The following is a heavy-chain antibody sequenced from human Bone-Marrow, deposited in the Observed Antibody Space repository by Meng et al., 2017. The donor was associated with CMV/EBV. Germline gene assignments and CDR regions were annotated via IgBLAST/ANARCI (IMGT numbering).Heavy chain of an antibody. CDR3: AKDPRRTGTTVLDY. V-gene: IGHV3-21*04. D-gene: IGHD1-7*01. CDR2: ISSSSSYI. Sequence: GESLKISCAASGFTFSSYSMNWVRQAPGKGLEWVSSISSSSSYIYYADSVKGRFTISRDNAKNSLYLQMNSLRAEDTAVYYCAKDPRRTGTTVLDYWGQGTLVTVSS. J-gene: IGHJ4*02. CDR1: GFTFSSYS.